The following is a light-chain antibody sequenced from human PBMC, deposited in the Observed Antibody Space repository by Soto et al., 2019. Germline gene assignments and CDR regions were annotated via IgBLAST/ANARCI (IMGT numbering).Light chain of an antibody. J-gene: IGKJ4*01. Sequence: EIVLTQSPATLSLSPGERATLSCRASQSVSSYLAWYQQKPGQAPRLLIYDASNRATGIPARFIGSGSGTDFTLTITSLEPEDFVVYYCQQRSNWPSTFGGGTKVEIK. CDR3: QQRSNWPST. CDR2: DAS. CDR1: QSVSSY. V-gene: IGKV3-11*01.